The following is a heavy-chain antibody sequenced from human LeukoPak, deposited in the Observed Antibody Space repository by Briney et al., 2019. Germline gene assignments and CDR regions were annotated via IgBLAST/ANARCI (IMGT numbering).Heavy chain of an antibody. CDR2: ISGSGGST. CDR3: AKGLENYYDSSGYSPFDY. V-gene: IGHV3-23*01. Sequence: GGSLRLSCAASGFSFSSYAMSWVRQAPGKGLEWVSAISGSGGSTYYADSVKGRFTISRDNSKNTLYLQMNSLRAEDTAVYYCAKGLENYYDSSGYSPFDYWGQGTLVTVSS. J-gene: IGHJ4*02. D-gene: IGHD3-22*01. CDR1: GFSFSSYA.